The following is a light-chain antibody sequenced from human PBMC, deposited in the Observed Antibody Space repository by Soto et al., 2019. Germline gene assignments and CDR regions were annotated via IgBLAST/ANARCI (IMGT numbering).Light chain of an antibody. Sequence: QSALTQPASVSGSPGQSITISCTGTSSDIGTYDLVSWYQQHPGQAPKLIIYEVNKRPSGISYRFSGSKSGNTASLTVSGLQAEDEADYFCCSYVGTTTYVALGGGTQLT. V-gene: IGLV2-23*02. CDR3: CSYVGTTTYVA. CDR1: SSDIGTYDL. CDR2: EVN. J-gene: IGLJ2*01.